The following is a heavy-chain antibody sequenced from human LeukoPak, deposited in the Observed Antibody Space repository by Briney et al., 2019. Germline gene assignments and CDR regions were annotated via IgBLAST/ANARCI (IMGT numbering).Heavy chain of an antibody. J-gene: IGHJ6*03. V-gene: IGHV3-7*01. CDR1: GFTFSSYW. D-gene: IGHD1-26*01. CDR2: IKQDGSEK. Sequence: PGGSLRLSCAASGFTFSSYWMSWVRQAPGKGLEWVANIKQDGSEKCYVDSVKGRFTISRDNAKNSLYLQMNSLRAEDTAVYYCARDASSEWELLPLAYYYYYMDVWGKGTTVTVSS. CDR3: ARDASSEWELLPLAYYYYYMDV.